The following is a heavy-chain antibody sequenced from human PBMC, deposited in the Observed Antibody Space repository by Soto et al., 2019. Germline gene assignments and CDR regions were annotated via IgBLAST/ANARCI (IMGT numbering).Heavy chain of an antibody. J-gene: IGHJ4*02. CDR2: IDPNSGGT. Sequence: QVQLVQSGAEVKKPGASVKVSCKASGHTFTGYYMHWVRQAPGQGLEWMGWIDPNSGGTNYAQKFQGWVTMTRDTSISTGYMELSRLRSDDTAVYYCARTQCSSTRCYVGSWDYWGQGTLVTVSS. V-gene: IGHV1-2*04. CDR3: ARTQCSSTRCYVGSWDY. CDR1: GHTFTGYY. D-gene: IGHD2-2*01.